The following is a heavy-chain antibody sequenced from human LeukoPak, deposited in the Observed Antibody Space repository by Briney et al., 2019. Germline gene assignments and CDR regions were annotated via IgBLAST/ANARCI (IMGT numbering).Heavy chain of an antibody. Sequence: SETLSLTCAVYGGSFSGYYWSWILQPPGKGLEWIGEMNHSGSTNYNPSLKRRLTISVDPSKNQFSLKLSSVTAADTAVYYCARVGDTAMVRDGYKKYYFDYWGQGTLVTVSS. D-gene: IGHD5-18*01. CDR1: GGSFSGYY. CDR2: MNHSGST. V-gene: IGHV4-34*01. CDR3: ARVGDTAMVRDGYKKYYFDY. J-gene: IGHJ4*02.